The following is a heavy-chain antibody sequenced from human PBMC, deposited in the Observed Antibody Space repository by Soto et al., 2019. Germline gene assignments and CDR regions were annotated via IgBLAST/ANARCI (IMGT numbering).Heavy chain of an antibody. CDR2: IIPIFGTA. D-gene: IGHD3-22*01. J-gene: IGHJ1*01. CDR3: ARDMGYYYDSSGYAYFQH. Sequence: QVQLVQSGAEVKKPGSSVKVSCKASGGIFSSYAISWVRQAPGQGLEWMGGIIPIFGTANYAPKFQGRVTITADESTSTAYMELSSLRSEDTAVYYCARDMGYYYDSSGYAYFQHWGQGTLVTVS. V-gene: IGHV1-69*12. CDR1: GGIFSSYA.